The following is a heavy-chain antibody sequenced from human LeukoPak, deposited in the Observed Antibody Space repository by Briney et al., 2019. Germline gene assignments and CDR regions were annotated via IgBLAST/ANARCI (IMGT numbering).Heavy chain of an antibody. CDR3: ARDEDIVGATTGFAY. D-gene: IGHD1-26*01. Sequence: PGGSLRLSCAGSGFTFSKYWMHWVRQAPGKGLVWVANIKQDGSEKYYVDSVKGRFTISRDNAKNSLYLQMNSLRAEDAAVYYCARDEDIVGATTGFAYWGQGTLVTVSS. V-gene: IGHV3-7*01. J-gene: IGHJ4*02. CDR1: GFTFSKYW. CDR2: IKQDGSEK.